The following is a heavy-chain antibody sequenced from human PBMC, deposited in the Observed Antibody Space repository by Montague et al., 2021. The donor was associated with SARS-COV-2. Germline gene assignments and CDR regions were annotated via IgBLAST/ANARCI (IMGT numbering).Heavy chain of an antibody. V-gene: IGHV4-59*08. D-gene: IGHD3-3*01. CDR2: IYYSGST. J-gene: IGHJ4*02. Sequence: SETLSLTCTVSGGSVSSYYWSWIRQPPGKGLEWIGYIYYSGSTNYNPSLKSRVTISVDTSKNQFSLKLSSVTAADTAVYYCARHVPGVWCGFDYWGQGTLVTVSS. CDR3: ARHVPGVWCGFDY. CDR1: GGSVSSYY.